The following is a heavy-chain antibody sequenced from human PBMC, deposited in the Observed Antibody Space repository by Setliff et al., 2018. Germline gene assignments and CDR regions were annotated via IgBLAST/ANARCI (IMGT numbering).Heavy chain of an antibody. Sequence: SETLSLTCIVSGGSISSATSYWNWIRQPPGKGLEWIGYIYNSGSSNYNPSLQSRVSISVDTSKNQLSLKLDSLTAADTAVYFCARLPRTVTHFDYWGQGALVTVSS. CDR2: IYNSGSS. J-gene: IGHJ4*02. CDR3: ARLPRTVTHFDY. V-gene: IGHV4-61*01. D-gene: IGHD4-17*01. CDR1: GGSISSATSY.